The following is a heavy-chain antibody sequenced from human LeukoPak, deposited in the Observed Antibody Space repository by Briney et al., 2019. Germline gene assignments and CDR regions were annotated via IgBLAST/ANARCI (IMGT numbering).Heavy chain of an antibody. Sequence: GGSLRLSCAASGFTFDDYAMHWVRQAPGKGLEWVSGISWNSGHIGYADSVKGRFTISRDNAKNSLYLQMNSLRPEDTALYHCVKDSLGNLLTGYSNWFDPWGQGTLVTVSS. CDR3: VKDSLGNLLTGYSNWFDP. V-gene: IGHV3-9*01. CDR1: GFTFDDYA. J-gene: IGHJ5*02. D-gene: IGHD3-9*01. CDR2: ISWNSGHI.